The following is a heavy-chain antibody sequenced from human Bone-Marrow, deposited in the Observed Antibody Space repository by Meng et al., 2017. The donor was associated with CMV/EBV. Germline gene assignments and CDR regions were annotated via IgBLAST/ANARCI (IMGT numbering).Heavy chain of an antibody. Sequence: SETLSLTCTVSGGSISSSSYYWGWIRQPPGKGLEWIGSIYYSGSTYYNPSLKSRVTISVDTSKNQFSLKLSSVTAADTAVYYCAREDTELTVSKLGRMDVWGQGTTVTGSS. CDR1: GGSISSSSYY. CDR2: IYYSGST. V-gene: IGHV4-39*01. J-gene: IGHJ6*01. D-gene: IGHD4-11*01. CDR3: AREDTELTVSKLGRMDV.